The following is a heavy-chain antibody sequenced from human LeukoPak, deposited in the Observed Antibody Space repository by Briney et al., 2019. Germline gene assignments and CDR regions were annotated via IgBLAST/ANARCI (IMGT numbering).Heavy chain of an antibody. J-gene: IGHJ4*02. V-gene: IGHV4-34*01. D-gene: IGHD4-17*01. Sequence: PSETLSLTCGVSGTSFTSYHWSWIRQTPGKGLEWIGEVNHNGYTNMNPSLKSRVTISVDTSKNQFSLMMTSVTAADTAVYFCARMTTGHDYWGQGTLVTVSS. CDR1: GTSFTSYH. CDR3: ARMTTGHDY. CDR2: VNHNGYT.